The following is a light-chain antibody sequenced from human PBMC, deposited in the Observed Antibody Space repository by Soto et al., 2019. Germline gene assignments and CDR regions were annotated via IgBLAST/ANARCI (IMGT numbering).Light chain of an antibody. V-gene: IGKV3-15*01. CDR2: AAS. CDR3: QQYNNWPIT. CDR1: QSISGD. Sequence: IMFTQYPATLSVSPRETATLSCMASQSISGDLAWYHHKPGQTPRLLIYAASTRDPGIPARFSGSGSGTDFTLTISSLQSEDFAVYYCQQYNNWPITFGQGTRLEIK. J-gene: IGKJ5*01.